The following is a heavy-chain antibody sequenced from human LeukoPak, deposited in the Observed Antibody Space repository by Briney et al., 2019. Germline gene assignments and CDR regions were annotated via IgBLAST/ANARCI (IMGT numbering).Heavy chain of an antibody. J-gene: IGHJ4*02. D-gene: IGHD3-16*01. CDR3: ARLGMRITSRAIDY. CDR2: IYYSGST. V-gene: IGHV4-39*07. Sequence: SETLSLTCTVSGGSISSSSYYWGWIRQPPGTGLEWIGSIYYSGSTYYNPSLKSRVTISVDTSKNQFSLKLSSVTAADTAVYYCARLGMRITSRAIDYWGQGTLVTVSS. CDR1: GGSISSSSYY.